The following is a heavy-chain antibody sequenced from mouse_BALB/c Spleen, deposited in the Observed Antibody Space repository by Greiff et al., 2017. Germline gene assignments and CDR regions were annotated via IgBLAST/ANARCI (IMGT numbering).Heavy chain of an antibody. CDR2: ISSGGSYT. Sequence: DVKLVESGGDLVKPGGSLKLSCAASGFTFSSYGMSWVRQTPDKRLEWVATISSGGSYTYYQDNVKGRFTISRDNAKNTLYLQMNSLKSEDTAMYSGARHPPDRYGGRYYFDYWGQGTTLTVSS. CDR1: GFTFSSYG. CDR3: ARHPPDRYGGRYYFDY. J-gene: IGHJ2*01. V-gene: IGHV5-6*02. D-gene: IGHD2-3*01.